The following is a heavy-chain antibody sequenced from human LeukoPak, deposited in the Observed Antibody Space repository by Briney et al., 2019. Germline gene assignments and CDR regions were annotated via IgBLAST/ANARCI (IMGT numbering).Heavy chain of an antibody. J-gene: IGHJ1*01. Sequence: PSETLSLTCTVSGGSISSYYWSWIRQPPGKGLEWIGYIYYSGSTNYNPSVKSRVTISVDTSKNQFSLKLSSVTAADTAVYYCARGGLRSSWYAEYFQHWGQGTLVTVSS. CDR3: ARGGLRSSWYAEYFQH. D-gene: IGHD6-13*01. V-gene: IGHV4-59*01. CDR2: IYYSGST. CDR1: GGSISSYY.